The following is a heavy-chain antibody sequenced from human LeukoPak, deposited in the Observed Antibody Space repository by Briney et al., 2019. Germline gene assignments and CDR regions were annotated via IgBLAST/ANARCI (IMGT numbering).Heavy chain of an antibody. J-gene: IGHJ5*02. Sequence: SETLSLTCTVSGGSISSYYWSWIRQPAGKGLEWIGRIYTSGSTNYNPSLKSRVTISVDTSKNQFSLKLSSVTAADTAVYYCARGVRLYDILTGNDNWFDPWGQGTLVTVSS. CDR1: GGSISSYY. V-gene: IGHV4-4*07. CDR3: ARGVRLYDILTGNDNWFDP. CDR2: IYTSGST. D-gene: IGHD3-9*01.